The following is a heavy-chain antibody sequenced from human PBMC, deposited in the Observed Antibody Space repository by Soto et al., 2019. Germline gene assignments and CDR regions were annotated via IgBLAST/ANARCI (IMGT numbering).Heavy chain of an antibody. CDR1: GYTLTELS. J-gene: IGHJ4*02. Sequence: ASVKVSCKVSGYTLTELSMHWVRQAPGKGLEWMGGFDPEDGETIYAQKFQGRVTMTEDTSTDTAYMELSSLRSEDTAVYYCAKDRGYYSSSWPFYWGQGTLVTVSS. V-gene: IGHV1-24*01. CDR3: AKDRGYYSSSWPFY. CDR2: FDPEDGET. D-gene: IGHD6-13*01.